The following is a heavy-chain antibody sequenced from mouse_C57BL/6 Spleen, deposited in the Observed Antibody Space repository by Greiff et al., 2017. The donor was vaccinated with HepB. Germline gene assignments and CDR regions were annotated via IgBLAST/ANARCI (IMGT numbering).Heavy chain of an antibody. D-gene: IGHD5-2*01. Sequence: EVKLEESGGGLVKPGGSLKLSCAASGFTFSDYGMHWVRQAPEKGLEWVAYISSGSSTIYYADTVKGRFTISRDNAKNTLFLQMTSLRSEDTAMYYCAREYLLGGYYAMAYWGQGTSVTVSS. V-gene: IGHV5-17*01. CDR3: AREYLLGGYYAMAY. CDR2: ISSGSSTI. J-gene: IGHJ4*01. CDR1: GFTFSDYG.